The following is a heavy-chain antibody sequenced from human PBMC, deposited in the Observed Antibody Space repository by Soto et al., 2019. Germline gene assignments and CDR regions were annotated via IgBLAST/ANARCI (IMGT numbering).Heavy chain of an antibody. D-gene: IGHD4-17*01. CDR1: GYSFTSYW. CDR2: IDPSDSYT. CDR3: ARRPTVTTDEDYFDY. V-gene: IGHV5-10-1*03. J-gene: IGHJ4*02. Sequence: EVQLVQSGAEVKKPGESLRISCKGSGYSFTSYWISWVRQMPGKGLEWMGRIDPSDSYTNYSPSFQGHVTISADKSISTAYLQWSSLKASDTAMYYCARRPTVTTDEDYFDYWGQGTLVTVSS.